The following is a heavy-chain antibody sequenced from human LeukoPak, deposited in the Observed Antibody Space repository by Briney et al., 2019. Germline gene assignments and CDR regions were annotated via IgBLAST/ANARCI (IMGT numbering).Heavy chain of an antibody. CDR2: LDPEDGET. D-gene: IGHD3-22*01. V-gene: IGHV1-24*01. CDR3: ATSSPRYYDSSGYDNFDY. J-gene: IGHJ4*02. Sequence: GASVKVSCKVSGDTLTELSMHWVRQAPGKGLEWMGGLDPEDGETIYAQKFQGRVTMTEDTSTDTAYMELSSLRSEDTAVNYCATSSPRYYDSSGYDNFDYWGQGTLVTVSS. CDR1: GDTLTELS.